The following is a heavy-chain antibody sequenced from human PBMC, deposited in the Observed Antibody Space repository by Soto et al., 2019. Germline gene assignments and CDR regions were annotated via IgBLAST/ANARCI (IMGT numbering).Heavy chain of an antibody. J-gene: IGHJ4*02. CDR3: AREGSSSGPDYEY. D-gene: IGHD3-22*01. V-gene: IGHV3-72*01. CDR2: TRNKAGSYTT. CDR1: VFSFSDYY. Sequence: PGGSLKLSCASSVFSFSDYYINWFRQVPGKGLEWVGRTRNKAGSYTTDYAEFVKGRFTISRDDSKNLIYLQMNSLKSEDTAVYYCAREGSSSGPDYEYWGQGT.